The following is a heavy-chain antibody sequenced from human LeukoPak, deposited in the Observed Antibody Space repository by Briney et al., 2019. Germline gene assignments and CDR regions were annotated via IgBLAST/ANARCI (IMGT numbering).Heavy chain of an antibody. CDR3: PRESLHSSRPERHIDY. D-gene: IGHD2-2*01. J-gene: IGHJ4*02. CDR1: GFTFSNSW. V-gene: IGHV3-7*01. CDR2: IRQDGGEK. Sequence: GGSLRLSCAASGFTFSNSWMSWVRQAPGKGLEWVANIRQDGGEKYYVDSVKGRLTISRDNAKNSLYLQMDSLRVEDTAVYYCPRESLHSSRPERHIDYWGQGTLVTVSS.